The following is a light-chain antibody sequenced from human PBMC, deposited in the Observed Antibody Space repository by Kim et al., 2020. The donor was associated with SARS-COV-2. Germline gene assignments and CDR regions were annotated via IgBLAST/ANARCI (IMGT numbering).Light chain of an antibody. J-gene: IGLJ3*02. CDR3: SALDSSLSAL. V-gene: IGLV10-54*02. CDR2: RNN. CDR1: RNIIGELG. Sequence: LRQTATHTCSGDRNIIGELGAAWVQQHQGQPPKLLSYRNNTRPSVISERVSASRSGNPASLTITGLQPEDEADYYCSALDSSLSALFGGGTQLTVL.